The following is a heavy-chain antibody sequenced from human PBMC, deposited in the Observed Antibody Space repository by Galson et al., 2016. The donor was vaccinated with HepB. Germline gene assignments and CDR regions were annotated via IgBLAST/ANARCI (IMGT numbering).Heavy chain of an antibody. CDR3: ARHWGGSSDY. CDR1: GYPFIDYS. CDR2: IHPTSDGT. Sequence: SVKVSCKASGYPFIDYSIHWVRQAPGQGLEWMAYIHPTSDGTHYAQKFQGRARVTRDTSITPAYMELSSLTSDDTAVYYCARHWGGSSDYWGQGTLVTVSS. J-gene: IGHJ4*02. V-gene: IGHV1-2*02. D-gene: IGHD1-26*01.